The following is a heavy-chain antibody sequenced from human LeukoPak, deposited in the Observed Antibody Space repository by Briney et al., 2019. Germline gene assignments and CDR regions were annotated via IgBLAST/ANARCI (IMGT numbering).Heavy chain of an antibody. D-gene: IGHD1-26*01. CDR2: ISSSGSTI. J-gene: IGHJ4*02. V-gene: IGHV3-48*03. CDR1: GFTFSSYE. CDR3: AKAWDLYFGY. Sequence: PGGSLRLSCAASGFTFSSYEMNWVRQAPGKGLEWVSYISSSGSTIYYADSVKGRFTISRDNSKYTLYLQMNSLRAADTAVYYCAKAWDLYFGYWGQGTLVTVSS.